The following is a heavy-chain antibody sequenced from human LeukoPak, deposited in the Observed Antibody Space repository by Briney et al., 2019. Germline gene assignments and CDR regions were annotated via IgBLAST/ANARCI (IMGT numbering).Heavy chain of an antibody. J-gene: IGHJ3*02. D-gene: IGHD6-13*01. CDR2: IIPILGIA. V-gene: IGHV1-69*04. CDR1: GGTFSSYA. CDR3: AREGDWGSSWNSGAFDI. Sequence: SVKVSCKASGGTFSSYAISWVRQAPGQGLEWMGRIIPILGIANYAQKFQGRVTITADKSTSTAYMELSSLRSEDTAVYYCAREGDWGSSWNSGAFDIWGQGTMVTVSS.